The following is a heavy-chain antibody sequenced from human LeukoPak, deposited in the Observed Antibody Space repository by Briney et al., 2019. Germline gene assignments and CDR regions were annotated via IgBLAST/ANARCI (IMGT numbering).Heavy chain of an antibody. V-gene: IGHV3-21*01. D-gene: IGHD2-21*02. CDR3: ARDPSVVVTANFDY. Sequence: PGGSLRLSCAGSGFTFSSYSMNWVRQAPGKGLEWVSSISSSSSYIYYADSVKGRFTISRDNAKNSLYLQMNSLRAEDTAVYYCARDPSVVVTANFDYWGQGTLVTVSS. J-gene: IGHJ4*02. CDR1: GFTFSSYS. CDR2: ISSSSSYI.